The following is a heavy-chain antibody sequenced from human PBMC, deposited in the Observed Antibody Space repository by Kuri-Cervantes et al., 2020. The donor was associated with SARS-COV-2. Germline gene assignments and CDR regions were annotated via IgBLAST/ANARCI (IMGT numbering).Heavy chain of an antibody. CDR2: INDSGAT. CDR1: GGSFSGYQ. Sequence: SETLSLTCAVYGGSFSGYQWSWIRQTPGMGLEWIGQINDSGATKYNPSLTSRVIVSMDKSKNQFSLKLSSVTAADTAVYYCARGVPGYWGQGSLVTVSS. V-gene: IGHV4-34*01. J-gene: IGHJ4*02. CDR3: ARGVPGY. D-gene: IGHD6-6*01.